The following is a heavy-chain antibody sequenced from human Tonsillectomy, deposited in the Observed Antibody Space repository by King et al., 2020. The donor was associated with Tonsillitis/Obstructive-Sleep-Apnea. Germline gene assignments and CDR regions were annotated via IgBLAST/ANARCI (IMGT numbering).Heavy chain of an antibody. Sequence: VQLVESGGGLVQPGGSLRLSCAASGFTFSSYAMSWVRQAPGKGLEWVSAISGSGGSTYYADSVKGRFTISRDNSKNTLYLQMNSLRAEDTAVYYCAKDIYYDFWSGRDGPRTLGMDVWGQGTTVTVSS. CDR2: ISGSGGST. CDR3: AKDIYYDFWSGRDGPRTLGMDV. CDR1: GFTFSSYA. J-gene: IGHJ6*02. V-gene: IGHV3-23*04. D-gene: IGHD3-3*01.